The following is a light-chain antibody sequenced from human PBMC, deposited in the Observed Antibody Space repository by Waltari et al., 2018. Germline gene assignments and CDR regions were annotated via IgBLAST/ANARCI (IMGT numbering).Light chain of an antibody. V-gene: IGKV1-39*01. CDR3: QQSYRAPHT. J-gene: IGKJ4*01. Sequence: DIQMTQSPSSLSASVGHRVTLTCRAGQSISSYLNWYQQNPGTAPKLLIYAASTLQSGVPSRFSGSGSGTDFTLTISSLQPEDFSTYYCQQSYRAPHTFGAGTKVDIK. CDR1: QSISSY. CDR2: AAS.